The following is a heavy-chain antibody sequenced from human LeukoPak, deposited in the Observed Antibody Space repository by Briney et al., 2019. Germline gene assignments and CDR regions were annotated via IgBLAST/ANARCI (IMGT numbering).Heavy chain of an antibody. V-gene: IGHV3-30*18. Sequence: GGSLRLSCAASGLTFRNYGMHWVRQAPGKGLEWVAVISYDGSNKYYADSVKGRFTISRDNSKNTLYLQMNSLRAEDTAVYYCAKVAYSYGYFPYGMDVWGQGTTVTVSS. D-gene: IGHD5-18*01. CDR1: GLTFRNYG. CDR3: AKVAYSYGYFPYGMDV. J-gene: IGHJ6*02. CDR2: ISYDGSNK.